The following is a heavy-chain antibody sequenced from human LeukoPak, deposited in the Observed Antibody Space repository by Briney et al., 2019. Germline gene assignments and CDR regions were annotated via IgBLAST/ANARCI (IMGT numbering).Heavy chain of an antibody. CDR2: INPNSGGT. D-gene: IGHD3-22*01. V-gene: IGHV1-2*04. CDR1: GYTFAGYY. J-gene: IGHJ4*02. Sequence: GASVTVSCKASGYTFAGYYMHWVRQAPGQGLEWMGWINPNSGGTNYAQKFQGWVTMTRDTSISTAYMELSRLRSDDTAVYYCARDVDSSGYRFDYWGQGTLVTVSS. CDR3: ARDVDSSGYRFDY.